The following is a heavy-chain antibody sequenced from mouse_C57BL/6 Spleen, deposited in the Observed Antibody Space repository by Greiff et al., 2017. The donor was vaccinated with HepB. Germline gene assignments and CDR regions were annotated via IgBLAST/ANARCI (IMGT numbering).Heavy chain of an antibody. D-gene: IGHD2-2*01. CDR2: INPYNGGT. J-gene: IGHJ4*01. V-gene: IGHV1-19*01. Sequence: EVKLLESGPVLVKPGASVKMSCKASGYTFTDYYMNWVKQSHGKSLEWIGVINPYNGGTSYNQKFKGKATLTVDKSSGTAYMELNSLTSEDSAVYYCARDGYDGPYAMDYWGQGTSVTVSS. CDR1: GYTFTDYY. CDR3: ARDGYDGPYAMDY.